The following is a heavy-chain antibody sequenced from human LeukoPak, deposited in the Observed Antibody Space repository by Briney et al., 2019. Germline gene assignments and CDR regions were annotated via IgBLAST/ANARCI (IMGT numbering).Heavy chain of an antibody. D-gene: IGHD1-26*01. CDR3: AKVKASWWDLLFDY. Sequence: RASVKVSCTASGYTFTSYDINWVRQATGQGLEWMGWMNPNSGNTGYAQKFQGRVTITRNTSISTAYMELSSLRAEDTAVYYCAKVKASWWDLLFDYWGQGTLVTVSS. CDR1: GYTFTSYD. V-gene: IGHV1-8*03. CDR2: MNPNSGNT. J-gene: IGHJ4*02.